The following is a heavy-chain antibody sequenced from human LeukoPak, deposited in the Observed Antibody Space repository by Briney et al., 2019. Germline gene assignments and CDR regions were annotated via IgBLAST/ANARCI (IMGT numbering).Heavy chain of an antibody. Sequence: GGSLRLSCAASGFTFSSYAMSWVRQAPGKGLEGVAAISGSGGSTYYADSVKGRFTISRDNSKNTLYLQMNSLRAEDTAVYYCAKGDYDFWSGYYPRRYYGMGVWGQGTTVTVSS. V-gene: IGHV3-23*01. D-gene: IGHD3-3*01. CDR1: GFTFSSYA. J-gene: IGHJ6*02. CDR3: AKGDYDFWSGYYPRRYYGMGV. CDR2: ISGSGGST.